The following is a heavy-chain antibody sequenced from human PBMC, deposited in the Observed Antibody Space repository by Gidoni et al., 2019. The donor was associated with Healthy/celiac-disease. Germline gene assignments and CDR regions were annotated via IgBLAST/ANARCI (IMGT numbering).Heavy chain of an antibody. Sequence: QVQLQESRPGLLKPSGTMSPTCAVSGGLISSSNWWSWVRQPPGKGLEWIGEIYHSGSTNYNPSHKSRVTISVDKSKNQFSLKLSSVTAADTAVYYCARGNDCGGNLGVRAFDIWGQGTMVTVSS. J-gene: IGHJ3*02. CDR2: IYHSGST. CDR1: GGLISSSNW. D-gene: IGHD4-17*01. V-gene: IGHV4-4*02. CDR3: ARGNDCGGNLGVRAFDI.